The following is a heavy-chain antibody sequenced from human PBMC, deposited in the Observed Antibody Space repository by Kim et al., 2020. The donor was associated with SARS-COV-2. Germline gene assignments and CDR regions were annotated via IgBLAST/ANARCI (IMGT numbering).Heavy chain of an antibody. CDR2: ISYDGSNK. CDR3: AREEGLYSSSWYVGGLRYFDY. D-gene: IGHD6-13*01. Sequence: GGSLRLSCAASGFTFSSYGMHWVRQAPGKGLEWVAVISYDGSNKYYADSVKGRFTISRDNSKNTLYLQMNSLRAEDTAVYYCAREEGLYSSSWYVGGLRYFDYWGQGTLVTVSS. J-gene: IGHJ4*02. CDR1: GFTFSSYG. V-gene: IGHV3-33*05.